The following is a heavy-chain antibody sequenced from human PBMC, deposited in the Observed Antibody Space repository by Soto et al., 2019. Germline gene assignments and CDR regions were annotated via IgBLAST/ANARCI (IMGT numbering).Heavy chain of an antibody. J-gene: IGHJ3*02. D-gene: IGHD6-19*01. CDR1: GDSVSSNSAA. CDR2: TYYRSKWYN. CDR3: ARGGASIAVAGTHFFDAFDI. V-gene: IGHV6-1*01. Sequence: KQSQTLSLPCAISGDSVSSNSAAWNWIRQSPSRGLEWLGRTYYRSKWYNDYAVSVKSRITINPDTSKNQFSLQLNSVTPEDTAVYYCARGGASIAVAGTHFFDAFDIWGQGTMVTVSS.